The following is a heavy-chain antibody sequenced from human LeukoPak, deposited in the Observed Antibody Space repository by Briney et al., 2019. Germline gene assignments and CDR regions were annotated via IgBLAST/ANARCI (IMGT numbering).Heavy chain of an antibody. Sequence: GGSLRLSCAASGFTVSGNYMTWVRQAPGKGLEWVSVIYGGGRTRYADSVRGRFTISRDNSNNKVYLQMSSLRAEDTAVYYCVGNYVWGSNRLGYWGQGTLVTVSS. CDR1: GFTVSGNY. CDR2: IYGGGRT. V-gene: IGHV3-66*01. J-gene: IGHJ4*02. CDR3: VGNYVWGSNRLGY. D-gene: IGHD3-16*02.